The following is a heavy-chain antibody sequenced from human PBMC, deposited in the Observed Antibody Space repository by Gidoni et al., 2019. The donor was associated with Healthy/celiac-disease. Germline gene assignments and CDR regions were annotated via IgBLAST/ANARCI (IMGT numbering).Heavy chain of an antibody. CDR3: ARGQAGSRVVPAAIRAARPRVDAFDI. CDR2: INHSGST. V-gene: IGHV4-34*01. CDR1: GGSFSGYY. D-gene: IGHD2-2*02. J-gene: IGHJ3*02. Sequence: QVQLQQWGAGLLKPSETLSLTCAVYGGSFSGYYWSSIRQPPGKGLEWIGEINHSGSTNYNPSLKSRVTISVDTSKNQFSLKLSSVTAADTAVYYCARGQAGSRVVPAAIRAARPRVDAFDIWGQGTMVTVSS.